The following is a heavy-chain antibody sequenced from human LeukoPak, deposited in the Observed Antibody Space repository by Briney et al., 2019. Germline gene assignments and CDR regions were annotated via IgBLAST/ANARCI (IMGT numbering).Heavy chain of an antibody. J-gene: IGHJ4*02. Sequence: SSETLSPTCTVSGGSISSSSYYWGWIRQPPGKGLEWIGSIYYSGSTYYNPSLKSRVTISVDTSKNQFSLKLTSVTAADTAVYYCAKEGGYSNGGLDYWGQGTLVTVSS. CDR1: GGSISSSSYY. CDR2: IYYSGST. V-gene: IGHV4-39*07. CDR3: AKEGGYSNGGLDY. D-gene: IGHD5-18*01.